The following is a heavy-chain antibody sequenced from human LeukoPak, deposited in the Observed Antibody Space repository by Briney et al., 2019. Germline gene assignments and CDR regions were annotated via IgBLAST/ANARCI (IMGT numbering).Heavy chain of an antibody. J-gene: IGHJ3*02. CDR3: ARKEQWLPHDAFDI. Sequence: PSETLSLTCAVYGGSFSYYYWSWIRQPPGKGLEWIGEINHSGSTNYNPSLKSRVTISVDTSKNQFSLKLSSVTAADTAVYYCARKEQWLPHDAFDIWGQGTMVTVSS. V-gene: IGHV4-34*01. CDR2: INHSGST. D-gene: IGHD6-19*01. CDR1: GGSFSYYY.